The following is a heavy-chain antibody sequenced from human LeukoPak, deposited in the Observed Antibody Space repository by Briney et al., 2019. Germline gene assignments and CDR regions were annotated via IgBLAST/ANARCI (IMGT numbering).Heavy chain of an antibody. CDR2: IYHSGST. CDR3: ARWRGPHYFDY. Sequence: SQTLSLTCTVSGGSISSGGYYWSWIRQPPGKGLEWIGYIYHSGSTNYNPSLKSRVTISVDTSKNQFSLKLSSVTAADTAVYYCARWRGPHYFDYWGQGTLVTVSS. V-gene: IGHV4-30-2*01. J-gene: IGHJ4*02. CDR1: GGSISSGGYY. D-gene: IGHD3-16*01.